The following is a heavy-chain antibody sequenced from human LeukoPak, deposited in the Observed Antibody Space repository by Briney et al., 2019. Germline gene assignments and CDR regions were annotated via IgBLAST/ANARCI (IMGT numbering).Heavy chain of an antibody. J-gene: IGHJ6*03. Sequence: GGSLRLYCAGSGVTFSRYNMNWFRQAPGKGLERVSSISSSSRHIFYADSVKGRFTISRDNAKNSLFLQMNSLRAEDTAVYYCARDAQWLVPEGYYYYMDVWGKGTTVTVSS. V-gene: IGHV3-21*01. D-gene: IGHD6-19*01. CDR3: ARDAQWLVPEGYYYYMDV. CDR2: ISSSSRHI. CDR1: GVTFSRYN.